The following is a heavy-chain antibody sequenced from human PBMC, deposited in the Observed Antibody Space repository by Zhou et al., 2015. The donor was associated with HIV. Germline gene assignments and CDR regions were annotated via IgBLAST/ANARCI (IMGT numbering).Heavy chain of an antibody. CDR2: IWYNAHKI. Sequence: QLQLVESGGVVVQPGKSLRLSCAASGFTFSNYGMHWVRQPPGKGLQWVAVIWYNAHKIFYEDSVKGRFTISRDNSKNTLYLQMDGLRVEDTAMYYCARDKGNGDYGIDNWGQGTLVTVS. D-gene: IGHD4/OR15-4a*01. J-gene: IGHJ4*02. CDR3: ARDKGNGDYGIDN. CDR1: GFTFSNYG. V-gene: IGHV3-33*01.